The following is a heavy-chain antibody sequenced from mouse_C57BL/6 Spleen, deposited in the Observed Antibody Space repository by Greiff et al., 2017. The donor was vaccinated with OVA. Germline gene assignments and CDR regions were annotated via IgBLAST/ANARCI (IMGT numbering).Heavy chain of an antibody. Sequence: VQLKESGPELVKPGASVKIPCKASGYTFTDYNMDWVKQSHGKSLEWIGDINPNNGGTIYNQKFKGKATLTVDKSSSTAYMELRSLTSEDTAVYYCASITPKGGWFAYWGQGTLVTVSA. CDR1: GYTFTDYN. J-gene: IGHJ3*01. D-gene: IGHD1-1*01. CDR2: INPNNGGT. V-gene: IGHV1-18*01. CDR3: ASITPKGGWFAY.